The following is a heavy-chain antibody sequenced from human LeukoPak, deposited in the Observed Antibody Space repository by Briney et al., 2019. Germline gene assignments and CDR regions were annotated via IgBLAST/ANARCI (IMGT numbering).Heavy chain of an antibody. CDR2: IYTSGST. J-gene: IGHJ3*02. CDR3: ARGMYYYDSSGYGRSFDI. Sequence: SETLSLTCTVSGGSISSYYWSWIRQPAGKGLEWIGRIYTSGSTNYNPSLKSRVTVSVDTSKNQFSLKLSSVTAADTAVYYCARGMYYYDSSGYGRSFDIWGQGTMVTVFS. D-gene: IGHD3-22*01. V-gene: IGHV4-4*07. CDR1: GGSISSYY.